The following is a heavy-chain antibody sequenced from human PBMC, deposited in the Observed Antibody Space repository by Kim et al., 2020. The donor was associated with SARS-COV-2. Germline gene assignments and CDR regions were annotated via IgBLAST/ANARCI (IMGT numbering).Heavy chain of an antibody. V-gene: IGHV1-18*01. D-gene: IGHD1-26*01. J-gene: IGHJ3*02. CDR2: ISAYNGNT. Sequence: ASVKVSCKASGYTFTSYGISWVRQAPGQGLEWMGWISAYNGNTNYAQKLQGRVTMTTDTSTSTAYMELRSLRSDDTAVYYCASGSGSYYEPFDAFDIWGQGTMVTVSS. CDR3: ASGSGSYYEPFDAFDI. CDR1: GYTFTSYG.